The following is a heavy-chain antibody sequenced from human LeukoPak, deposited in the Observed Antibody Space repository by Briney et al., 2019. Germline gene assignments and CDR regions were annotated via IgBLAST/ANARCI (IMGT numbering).Heavy chain of an antibody. CDR3: AREGSDYYDSSGQTFDLDY. Sequence: GASVKVSCKASGYTFTSYYMHWVRQAPGQGLEWMGIINPSGGSTSYAQKFQGRVTMTRDTSTSTVYMELSSLRSEDTAVYYCAREGSDYYDSSGQTFDLDYWGQGTLVTVSS. J-gene: IGHJ4*02. CDR1: GYTFTSYY. CDR2: INPSGGST. D-gene: IGHD3-22*01. V-gene: IGHV1-46*01.